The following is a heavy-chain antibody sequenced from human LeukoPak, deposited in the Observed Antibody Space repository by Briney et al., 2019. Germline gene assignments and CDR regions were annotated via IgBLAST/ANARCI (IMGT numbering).Heavy chain of an antibody. J-gene: IGHJ4*02. Sequence: GGSLRLSCAASGFTFSSFGMHWVRQAPGKGLEWVAIVWYDGSKRYYADSVKGRFTISRDDSKNTLYLQMSSLRAEDTAVYYCARDGKGFGELLYWGQGTLVTVSS. V-gene: IGHV3-33*01. CDR2: VWYDGSKR. CDR3: ARDGKGFGELLY. CDR1: GFTFSSFG. D-gene: IGHD3-10*01.